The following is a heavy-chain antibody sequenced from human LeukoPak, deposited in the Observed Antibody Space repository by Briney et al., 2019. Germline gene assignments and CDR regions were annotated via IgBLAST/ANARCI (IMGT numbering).Heavy chain of an antibody. J-gene: IGHJ6*02. CDR2: IRSKAYGGTA. CDR3: TRVLYYYDSSGYGVYYYYGMDV. D-gene: IGHD3-22*01. V-gene: IGHV3-49*04. Sequence: GGSLRLSCTASGFTFGDYAMSWVRQAPGKGLEWVGFIRSKAYGGTAEYAASVKGRFTISRDDSKSIAYLQMNSLKTEDTAVYYCTRVLYYYDSSGYGVYYYYGMDVWGQGTTVTVSS. CDR1: GFTFGDYA.